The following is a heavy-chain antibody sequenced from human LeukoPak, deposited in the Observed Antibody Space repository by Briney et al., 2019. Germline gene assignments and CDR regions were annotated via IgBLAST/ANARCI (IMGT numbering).Heavy chain of an antibody. D-gene: IGHD3-10*01. CDR2: IKQDGSEK. CDR1: GFTFGRFW. CDR3: ATHYYGSGSYNN. J-gene: IGHJ4*02. Sequence: QSGGSLRLSCVDSGFTFGRFWMSWVRQAPGKGLEWVANIKQDGSEKHYVDSVKGRFTISRDNAKNSLYLQMNSLIAEDTAVYYCATHYYGSGSYNNWGQGTLVTVSS. V-gene: IGHV3-7*01.